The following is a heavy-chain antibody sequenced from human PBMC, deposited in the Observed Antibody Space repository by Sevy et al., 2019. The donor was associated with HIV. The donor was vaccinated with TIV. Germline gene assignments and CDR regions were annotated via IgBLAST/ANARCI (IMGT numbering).Heavy chain of an antibody. CDR1: RFTFSDYY. CDR3: ARDHVKDGDWRDYYYHGMDV. Sequence: GGSLRLSCAASRFTFSDYYMSWIRQAPGKGLQWISYISGDGDTIYYTDSVQGRFTISRDNAKNSLYLQMSSLRAEDTAVYYCARDHVKDGDWRDYYYHGMDVWGRGTTVTVSS. CDR2: ISGDGDTI. D-gene: IGHD4-17*01. J-gene: IGHJ6*02. V-gene: IGHV3-11*01.